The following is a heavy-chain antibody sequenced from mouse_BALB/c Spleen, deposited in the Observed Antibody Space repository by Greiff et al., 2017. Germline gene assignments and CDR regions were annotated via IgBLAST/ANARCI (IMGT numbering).Heavy chain of an antibody. CDR2: ISYSGST. J-gene: IGHJ1*01. V-gene: IGHV3-2*02. CDR1: GYSITSDYA. Sequence: EVKLVESGPGLVKPSQSLSLTCTVTGYSITSDYAWNWIRQFPGNKLEWMGYISYSGSTSYNPSLKSRISITRDTSKNQFFLQLNSVTTEDTATYYCAGDYYGGGYFDVWGAGTTVTVSS. D-gene: IGHD1-1*01. CDR3: AGDYYGGGYFDV.